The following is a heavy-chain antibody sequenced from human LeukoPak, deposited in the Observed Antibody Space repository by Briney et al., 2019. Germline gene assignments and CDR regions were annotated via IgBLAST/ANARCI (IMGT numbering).Heavy chain of an antibody. CDR2: IKQEGREK. V-gene: IGHV3-7*01. Sequence: AGGSLRLSCAHSRYTFSSSWMSWGRPAPGKGLERVANIKQEGREKNNVDSVKGRFTISRDNAKNSLYLQMNSLRAEDTAVYYCARDKWELLSWFDPWGQGTLVTVSS. CDR3: ARDKWELLSWFDP. CDR1: RYTFSSSW. D-gene: IGHD1-26*01. J-gene: IGHJ5*02.